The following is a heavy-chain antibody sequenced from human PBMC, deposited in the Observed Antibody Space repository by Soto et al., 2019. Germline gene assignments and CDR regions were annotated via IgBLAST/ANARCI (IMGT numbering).Heavy chain of an antibody. CDR2: IIPIFGTA. CDR3: AMGVQLRFLEWLFRHDY. Sequence: ASVKVSCKVSGGTFSSYAISWVRQAPGQGLEWMGGIIPIFGTANYAQKFQGRVTITADKSTSTAYMELSSLRSEDTAVYYCAMGVQLRFLEWLFRHDYWGQGTLVTVSS. D-gene: IGHD3-3*01. J-gene: IGHJ4*02. V-gene: IGHV1-69*06. CDR1: GGTFSSYA.